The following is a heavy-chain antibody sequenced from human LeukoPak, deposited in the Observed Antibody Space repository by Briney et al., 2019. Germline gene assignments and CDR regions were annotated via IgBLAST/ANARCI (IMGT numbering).Heavy chain of an antibody. CDR2: INQDGSEK. J-gene: IGHJ4*02. CDR1: GFTFSTYW. V-gene: IGHV3-7*01. CDR3: TRSLDY. Sequence: PGGSLRVSCAASGFTFSTYWMDWARRAPGKGLEWVANINQDGSEKYYVDSAKGRFTISRDNAKNSLYLQMNSLRAEDTAIYYCTRSLDYWGQGIQVTVSS.